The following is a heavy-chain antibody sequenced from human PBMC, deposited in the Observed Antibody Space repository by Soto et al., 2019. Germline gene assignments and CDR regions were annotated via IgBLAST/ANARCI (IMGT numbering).Heavy chain of an antibody. D-gene: IGHD1-26*01. V-gene: IGHV1-8*01. CDR3: ARGVTAGVDY. CDR1: GYSFTSLD. Sequence: QVQLVQSGAEVREPGASVKGSCKASGYSFTSLDINWVRQTTGQGLEWMGWMQPSSGRTGYAQKFQGRVTMTRDTSINTAYMELSSLTSYDTAFSFCARGVTAGVDYWGQGTLVTVSS. J-gene: IGHJ4*02. CDR2: MQPSSGRT.